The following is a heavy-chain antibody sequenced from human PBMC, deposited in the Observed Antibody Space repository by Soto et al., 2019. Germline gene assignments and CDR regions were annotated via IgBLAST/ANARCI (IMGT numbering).Heavy chain of an antibody. V-gene: IGHV3-21*01. Sequence: GGSLRLSCAASGFTFSSYSMNWVRQAPGKGLEWVSSISSSSSYIYYADSVKGRFTISRDNAKNSLYLQMNSLRAEDTAVYYCARDLGPEDYGMDVWGQGTTVTVSS. CDR2: ISSSSSYI. CDR1: GFTFSSYS. J-gene: IGHJ6*02. D-gene: IGHD7-27*01. CDR3: ARDLGPEDYGMDV.